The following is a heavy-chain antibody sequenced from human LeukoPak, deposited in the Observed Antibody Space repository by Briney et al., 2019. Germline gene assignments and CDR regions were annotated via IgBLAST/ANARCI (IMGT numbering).Heavy chain of an antibody. Sequence: SETLSLTYAVSGGSISSSNWWSWVRQPPGKGLEWIGEIYHSGSTNYNPSLKSRVTISVDTSKNQFSLKLSSVTAADTAVYYCARFNSGSYQHYFDYWGQGTLVTVSS. CDR2: IYHSGST. CDR3: ARFNSGSYQHYFDY. D-gene: IGHD1-26*01. CDR1: GGSISSSNW. V-gene: IGHV4-4*02. J-gene: IGHJ4*02.